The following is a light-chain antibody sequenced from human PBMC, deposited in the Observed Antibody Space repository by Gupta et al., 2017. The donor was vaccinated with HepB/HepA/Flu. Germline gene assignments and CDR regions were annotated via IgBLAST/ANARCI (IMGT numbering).Light chain of an antibody. CDR1: SSDIGTHNY. J-gene: IGLJ1*01. CDR2: DVS. V-gene: IGLV2-14*01. Sequence: QSALTQPASVSGSPGQSITISCTGTSSDIGTHNYVSWYQQNPGKAPKLIIHDVSDRPSGVSNRFSCSKSGNTASLTISGLQAEDEADYYCCSSSSSSTLYVFGTGTEVTVL. CDR3: CSSSSSSTLYV.